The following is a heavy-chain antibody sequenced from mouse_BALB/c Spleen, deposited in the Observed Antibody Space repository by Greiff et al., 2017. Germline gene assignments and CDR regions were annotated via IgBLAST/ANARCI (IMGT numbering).Heavy chain of an antibody. CDR2: ISSGGSYT. J-gene: IGHJ4*01. CDR1: GFTFSSYA. D-gene: IGHD2-4*01. CDR3: ARYDYDYAMDY. V-gene: IGHV5-9-4*01. Sequence: EVQVVEPGGGLVKPGGSLKLSCAASGFTFSSYAMSWVRQSPEKRLEWVAEISSGGSYTYYPDTVTGRFTISRDNAKNTLYLEMSSLRSEDTAMYYCARYDYDYAMDYWGQGTSVTVSS.